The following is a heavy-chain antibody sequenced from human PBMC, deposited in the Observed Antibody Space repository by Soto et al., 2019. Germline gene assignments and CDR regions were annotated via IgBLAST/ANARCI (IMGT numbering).Heavy chain of an antibody. D-gene: IGHD6-19*01. Sequence: QVQLVQSGAEVKKPGSLVKVSCKASGGTFSSYAISWVRQAPGQGLEWMGGIIPIFGTANYAQKFQGRVTITADESTSTAYMELSSLRSEDTAVYYCARPLAVAGLYYCYYGMDVWGQGTTVTVSS. CDR3: ARPLAVAGLYYCYYGMDV. CDR2: IIPIFGTA. CDR1: GGTFSSYA. V-gene: IGHV1-69*01. J-gene: IGHJ6*02.